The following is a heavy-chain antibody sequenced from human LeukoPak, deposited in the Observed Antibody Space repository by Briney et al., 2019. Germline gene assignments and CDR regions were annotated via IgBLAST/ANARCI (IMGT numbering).Heavy chain of an antibody. CDR2: ISAYNGNT. D-gene: IGHD3-10*01. V-gene: IGHV1-18*01. Sequence: ASVKVSCKASGYTFTSNGISWVRQAPGQGLEWMGWISAYNGNTNYEQKLQGRVTMTTDTSTSTAYMELRSLRSDDTAVYYCARDWTYGSGSLLWGGDAFDIWGQGTMVTVSS. CDR3: ARDWTYGSGSLLWGGDAFDI. CDR1: GYTFTSNG. J-gene: IGHJ3*02.